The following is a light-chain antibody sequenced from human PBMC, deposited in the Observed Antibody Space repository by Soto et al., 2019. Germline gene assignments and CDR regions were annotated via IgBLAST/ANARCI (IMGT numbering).Light chain of an antibody. Sequence: QSALAQPASVSGAPGQAITISCTGTSSDVGGYNHVSWYQQHPGKAPKLMIYEVSNRPSGVSNRFSGSKSDNTASLTISGLQAEDEADYYCSSYTSSSTYVFGTGTRLPS. CDR2: EVS. J-gene: IGLJ1*01. V-gene: IGLV2-14*01. CDR3: SSYTSSSTYV. CDR1: SSDVGGYNH.